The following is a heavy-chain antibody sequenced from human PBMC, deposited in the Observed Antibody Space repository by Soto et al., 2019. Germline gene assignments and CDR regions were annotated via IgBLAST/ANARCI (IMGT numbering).Heavy chain of an antibody. Sequence: SETLSLTCAVYGGSFSGYYWSWIRQPPGKGLEWIGEINHSGSTNYNPSLKSRVTISVDTSKNQFSLKLSSVTAADTAVYYCARGGLAARPSYYYGMDVWGQGTTVTVSS. CDR3: ARGGLAARPSYYYGMDV. J-gene: IGHJ6*02. V-gene: IGHV4-34*01. D-gene: IGHD6-6*01. CDR2: INHSGST. CDR1: GGSFSGYY.